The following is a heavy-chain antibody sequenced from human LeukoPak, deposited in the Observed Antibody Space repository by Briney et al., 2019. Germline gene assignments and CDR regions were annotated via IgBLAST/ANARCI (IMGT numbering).Heavy chain of an antibody. CDR3: ARDLTGGYYDSSGYFFDY. Sequence: GGSLRLSCAASGFTLSSYAMHWVRQAPGKGLEWVAVISYDGSNKYYADSVKGRFTISRDNSKNTLYLQMNSLRAEDTAVYYCARDLTGGYYDSSGYFFDYWGQGTLVTVSS. V-gene: IGHV3-30-3*01. CDR1: GFTLSSYA. J-gene: IGHJ4*02. D-gene: IGHD3-22*01. CDR2: ISYDGSNK.